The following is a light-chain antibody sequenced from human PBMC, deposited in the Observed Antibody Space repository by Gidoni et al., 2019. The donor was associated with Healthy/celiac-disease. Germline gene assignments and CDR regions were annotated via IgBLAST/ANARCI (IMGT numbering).Light chain of an antibody. CDR1: QSISSY. CDR2: AAS. CDR3: QQGYSTPHT. V-gene: IGKV1-39*01. J-gene: IGKJ4*01. Sequence: DIRMTPSPSSLSASVAHSVTIPCRASQSISSYLNWYQQKTGKAPKLLIYAASSLQSGVPSRFSGSGSGTDFTLTISSLQPEDFATYYCQQGYSTPHTFGGXTKVEIK.